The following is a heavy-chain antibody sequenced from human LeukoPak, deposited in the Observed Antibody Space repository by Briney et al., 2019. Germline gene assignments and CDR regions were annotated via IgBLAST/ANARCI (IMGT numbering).Heavy chain of an antibody. CDR1: GFTFSKAW. Sequence: GGSLRLSCAASGFTFSKAWMTWVRQAPGKGLEWVGRIKFTTDGGTADYAAPVKGRFIISRDGSKNRMYLQMNSLKTEDTAVYYCTTDSPLLIAAGKIMPWGQGTLVTVSS. J-gene: IGHJ5*02. V-gene: IGHV3-15*01. CDR2: IKFTTDGGTA. D-gene: IGHD6-13*01. CDR3: TTDSPLLIAAGKIMP.